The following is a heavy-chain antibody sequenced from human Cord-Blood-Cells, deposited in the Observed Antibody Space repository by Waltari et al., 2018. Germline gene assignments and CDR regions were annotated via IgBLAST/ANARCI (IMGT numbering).Heavy chain of an antibody. J-gene: IGHJ3*02. Sequence: QVQRVQSGAEVKKPGASVKVSCQASGYTFTGYYMTWVRQAPGQGLEWMGWINPNSGGTNYAQKFQGWVTMTRDTCISTAYMELSRLRSDDTAVYYCARGGPATPSAFDIWGQGTMVTVSS. D-gene: IGHD2-15*01. V-gene: IGHV1-2*04. CDR2: INPNSGGT. CDR1: GYTFTGYY. CDR3: ARGGPATPSAFDI.